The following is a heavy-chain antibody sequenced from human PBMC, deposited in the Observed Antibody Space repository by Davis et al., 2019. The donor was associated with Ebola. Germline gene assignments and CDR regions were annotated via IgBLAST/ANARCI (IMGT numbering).Heavy chain of an antibody. Sequence: PGGSLRLSCAAPGLTFTTYSMKWVRQAPGKGLEWVSYISSTGSTIYYADSLKGRFTISRDNANNSLYLQMNSLRDEDTAVYYCARSQWLVLNYWGQGTLVTVSS. D-gene: IGHD6-19*01. CDR2: ISSTGSTI. CDR3: ARSQWLVLNY. V-gene: IGHV3-48*02. J-gene: IGHJ4*02. CDR1: GLTFTTYS.